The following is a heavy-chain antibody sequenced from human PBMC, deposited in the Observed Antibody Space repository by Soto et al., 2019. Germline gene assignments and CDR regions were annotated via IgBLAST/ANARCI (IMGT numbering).Heavy chain of an antibody. Sequence: GGSLRLSCAASGFTFSSNYMSWVRQAPGKGLEWVSVIYSGGSTYYADSVKGRFTISRDNSKNTLYLQMNSLRAEDTAVYYCARDRSYYYGSGRDLYYMDVWGKGTTVTVSS. CDR2: IYSGGST. CDR3: ARDRSYYYGSGRDLYYMDV. V-gene: IGHV3-66*01. D-gene: IGHD3-10*01. J-gene: IGHJ6*03. CDR1: GFTFSSNY.